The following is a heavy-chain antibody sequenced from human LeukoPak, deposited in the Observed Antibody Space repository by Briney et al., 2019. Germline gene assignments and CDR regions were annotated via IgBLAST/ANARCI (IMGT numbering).Heavy chain of an antibody. CDR2: ISAHNGNT. J-gene: IGHJ4*02. CDR1: TYTSGYTFTNYG. D-gene: IGHD6-19*01. CDR3: ARTDRVGIAVAGLFDY. Sequence: ASVKVSCKASTYTSGYTFTNYGISWVRQAPGQGLEWMGWISAHNGNTNYAQKLQGRVTMTTDTSTSTAYMELRSLRSDDTAVYYCARTDRVGIAVAGLFDYWGQGTLVTVSS. V-gene: IGHV1-18*01.